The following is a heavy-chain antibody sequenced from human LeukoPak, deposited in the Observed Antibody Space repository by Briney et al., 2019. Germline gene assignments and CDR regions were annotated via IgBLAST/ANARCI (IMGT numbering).Heavy chain of an antibody. J-gene: IGHJ5*02. Sequence: ASVKVSCKASGYTFTSYAMNWVRQAPGQGLEWMGLINTNTGNPTYAQGFTGRFVFSLDTSASTAYLQISSLKAEDTAVYYCARGGYCSGGSCYFHWFDPWGQGILVTVSS. CDR2: INTNTGNP. V-gene: IGHV7-4-1*02. CDR1: GYTFTSYA. D-gene: IGHD2-15*01. CDR3: ARGGYCSGGSCYFHWFDP.